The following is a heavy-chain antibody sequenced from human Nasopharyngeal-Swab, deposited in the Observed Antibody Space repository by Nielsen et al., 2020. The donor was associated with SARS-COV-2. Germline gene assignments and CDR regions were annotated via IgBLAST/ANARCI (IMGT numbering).Heavy chain of an antibody. Sequence: SETLSLTCTVSGGSISSFYWGWIRQPPGKGLEWIGEINHSGSTNYNPSLKSRVTISVDTSKNQFSLKLSSVTAADTAVYYCAHYSSGSLSSPRGRGYFDYWGQGTLVTVSS. J-gene: IGHJ4*02. CDR2: INHSGST. D-gene: IGHD1-26*01. CDR3: AHYSSGSLSSPRGRGYFDY. V-gene: IGHV4-34*01. CDR1: GGSISSFY.